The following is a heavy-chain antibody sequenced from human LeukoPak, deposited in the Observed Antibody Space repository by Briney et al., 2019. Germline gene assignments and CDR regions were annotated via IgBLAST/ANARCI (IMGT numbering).Heavy chain of an antibody. D-gene: IGHD2-15*01. J-gene: IGHJ4*02. CDR3: AKLDCSGGSCHARGEDY. V-gene: IGHV3-30*18. Sequence: GRSLRLSCAASGFTFNSYAMHWVRQAPGKGLEWVAVISYDGGNNYYADSVKGRFTISRDNSKNTLYLQMNSLRAEDTAVYYCAKLDCSGGSCHARGEDYWGQGTLVTVSS. CDR2: ISYDGGNN. CDR1: GFTFNSYA.